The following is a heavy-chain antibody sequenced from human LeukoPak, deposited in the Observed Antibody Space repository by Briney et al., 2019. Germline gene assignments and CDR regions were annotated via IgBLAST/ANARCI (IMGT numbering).Heavy chain of an antibody. D-gene: IGHD3-22*01. J-gene: IGHJ5*02. CDR1: GFTFNIYA. CDR2: MCGTAGCT. Sequence: GGSLRLSCAASGFTFNIYAMSWVRLTPGKGLHWVASMCGTAGCTFYSDSVKGRFTISRDNSMDTLYLQMDSLSPEDTAIYYCVRDRPNYHESNGHYYNRDGDHWGQGTLVTVSS. V-gene: IGHV3-23*01. CDR3: VRDRPNYHESNGHYYNRDGDH.